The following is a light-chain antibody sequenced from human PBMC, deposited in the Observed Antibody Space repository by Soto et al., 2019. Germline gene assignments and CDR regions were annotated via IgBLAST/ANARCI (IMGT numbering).Light chain of an antibody. V-gene: IGKV2-24*01. CDR3: TQSTHFPRT. J-gene: IGKJ1*01. CDR1: QSLVHSDGGTY. Sequence: DVVLTQTPLSSPVTLGQPASISCRSSQSLVHSDGGTYLSWLHQRPGQPPRRLIYQVSNRFSGVPDRFSVGGAGTDFTLKISRVEAEDVGVYYCTQSTHFPRTFGQGTKVEIK. CDR2: QVS.